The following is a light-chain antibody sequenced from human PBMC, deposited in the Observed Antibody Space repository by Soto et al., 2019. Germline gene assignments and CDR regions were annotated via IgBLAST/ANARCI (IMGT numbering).Light chain of an antibody. CDR2: DAS. J-gene: IGKJ5*01. CDR1: QSIGNR. V-gene: IGKV1-5*01. Sequence: DIQMTQSPSTLSASVGDRVTFTCRASQSIGNRLAWYQQKPGKAPKFLIYDASSLERGVPSRFSGTGSGTEFTLSIDSLQPDDFATYYCQQYHTSSITFGQGTRLEIK. CDR3: QQYHTSSIT.